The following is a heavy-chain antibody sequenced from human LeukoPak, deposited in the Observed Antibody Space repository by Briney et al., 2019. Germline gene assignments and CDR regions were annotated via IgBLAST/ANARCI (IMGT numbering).Heavy chain of an antibody. J-gene: IGHJ6*03. V-gene: IGHV3-33*01. D-gene: IGHD2-21*02. Sequence: GGSLRLSCAASGFTFSSYGMHWVRQAPGKGLEWVAVIWYDGSNKYYADSVKGRFTISRDNSKNTPYLQMNSLRAEDTAVYYCARELTYYYRDVWGKGTTVTVSS. CDR3: ARELTYYYRDV. CDR2: IWYDGSNK. CDR1: GFTFSSYG.